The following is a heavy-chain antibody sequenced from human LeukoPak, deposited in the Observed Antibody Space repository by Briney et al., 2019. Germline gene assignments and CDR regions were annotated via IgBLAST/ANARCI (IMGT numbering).Heavy chain of an antibody. CDR3: GRAPRWLQPFDY. J-gene: IGHJ4*02. V-gene: IGHV1-2*02. CDR1: GYTLTDYY. CDR2: INPDSGGT. D-gene: IGHD5-24*01. Sequence: SSDTVSYKASGYTLTDYYMHWVRQAPRQGLEWMGWINPDSGGTNYAPKFQGRVTMTRDTPISTAYMELSRLRSDDTAVYYCGRAPRWLQPFDYWGQGTLVTVSS.